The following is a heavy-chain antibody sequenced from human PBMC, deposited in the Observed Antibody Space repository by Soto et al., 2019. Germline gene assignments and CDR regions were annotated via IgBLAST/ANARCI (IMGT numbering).Heavy chain of an antibody. CDR2: IDPSDSYT. CDR3: ARLPSESIFGVVTPPDY. J-gene: IGHJ4*02. CDR1: GYSFTSYW. D-gene: IGHD3-3*01. Sequence: PGESLKISCKGSGYSFTSYWISWVRQMPGKGLEWMGRIDPSDSYTNYSPSFQGHVTISADKSISTAYLQWSSLKASDTAMYYCARLPSESIFGVVTPPDYWGQGTLVTVSS. V-gene: IGHV5-10-1*01.